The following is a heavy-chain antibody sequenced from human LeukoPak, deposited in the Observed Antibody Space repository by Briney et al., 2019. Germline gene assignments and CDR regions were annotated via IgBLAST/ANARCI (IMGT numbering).Heavy chain of an antibody. CDR1: GGSISSYY. Sequence: SETLSLTCTVSGGSISSYYWSWIRQPAGKGLEWIGRIYTSGSTNYNPSLKSRVTMSVDTSKNQFSPKLSSVTAADTAVYYCARDILGYCSSTSCPTRWFDPWGQGTLVTVSS. V-gene: IGHV4-4*07. CDR2: IYTSGST. D-gene: IGHD2-2*01. J-gene: IGHJ5*02. CDR3: ARDILGYCSSTSCPTRWFDP.